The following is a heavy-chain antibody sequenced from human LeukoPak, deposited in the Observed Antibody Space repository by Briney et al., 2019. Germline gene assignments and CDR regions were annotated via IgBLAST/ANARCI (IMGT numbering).Heavy chain of an antibody. Sequence: SETLSLTCTVSGGSISSYYWSWIRQPAGKGLEWIGRIYTSGSTNYNPSIKSRVTMPVDTSKNQFSLKLSSVTAADTAVYYCARSGYYTAFSYWGQGTLVTVSS. CDR3: ARSGYYTAFSY. J-gene: IGHJ4*02. V-gene: IGHV4-4*07. CDR1: GGSISSYY. D-gene: IGHD3-3*01. CDR2: IYTSGST.